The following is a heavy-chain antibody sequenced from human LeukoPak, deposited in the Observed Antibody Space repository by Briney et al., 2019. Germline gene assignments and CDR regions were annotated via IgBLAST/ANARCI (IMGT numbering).Heavy chain of an antibody. V-gene: IGHV3-53*01. CDR3: ARDLSGYCTSGTCYAFDI. Sequence: GGSLRLSCAASAFSVSSNYMNWVRQAPGKGLEWVSVIYTDGNTYYADSVKGRFTISRDKSKNTMYLQMNSLRAEDTASYYCARDLSGYCTSGTCYAFDIWGQGTMVTVSS. CDR2: IYTDGNT. J-gene: IGHJ3*02. D-gene: IGHD2-15*01. CDR1: AFSVSSNY.